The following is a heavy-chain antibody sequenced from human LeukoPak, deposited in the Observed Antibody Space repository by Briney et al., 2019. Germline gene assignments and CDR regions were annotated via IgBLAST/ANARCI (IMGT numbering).Heavy chain of an antibody. CDR2: ISGSGGST. CDR3: AKDISAHSYGRFFDY. CDR1: GFCFSSYA. J-gene: IGHJ4*02. V-gene: IGHV3-23*01. Sequence: GGSLRLSCAASGFCFSSYAMSWVRQAPGKGLEWVSTISGSGGSTYYADSVKGRFTISRDNSKNTLYLQMNSLRAEDTAVYYCAKDISAHSYGRFFDYWGQGTLVTVSS. D-gene: IGHD5-18*01.